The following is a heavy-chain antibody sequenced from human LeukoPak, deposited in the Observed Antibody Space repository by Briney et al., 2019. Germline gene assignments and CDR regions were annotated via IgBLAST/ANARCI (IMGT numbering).Heavy chain of an antibody. Sequence: SETLSLTCTVSGGSIGSGGYYWSWIRQHPGKGLEWIGYISYSGSTHYNPSLKSRVTISVDTSKNQFSLKLSSVTAADTAVYYCARGSLDFDYWGQGTLVTVSS. J-gene: IGHJ4*02. CDR3: ARGSLDFDY. V-gene: IGHV4-31*03. CDR2: ISYSGST. CDR1: GGSIGSGGYY.